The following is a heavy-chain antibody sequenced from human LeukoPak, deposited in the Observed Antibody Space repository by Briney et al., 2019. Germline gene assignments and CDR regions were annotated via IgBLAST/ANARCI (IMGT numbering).Heavy chain of an antibody. J-gene: IGHJ6*03. CDR3: ARRGSGSSGYYYYYYMDV. Sequence: GGSLRLSCAASGFNVSTNYMSWVRQAPGKGLEWVSVIYSGGSTYYADSVKGIFTISRDNSKNTLYLQMNSLRAEDTAVYYCARRGSGSSGYYYYYYMDVWGKGTTVTISS. CDR2: IYSGGST. CDR1: GFNVSTNY. V-gene: IGHV3-66*04. D-gene: IGHD3-10*01.